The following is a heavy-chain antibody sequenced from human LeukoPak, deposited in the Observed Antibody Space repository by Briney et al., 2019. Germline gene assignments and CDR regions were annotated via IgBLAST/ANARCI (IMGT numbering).Heavy chain of an antibody. V-gene: IGHV3-49*03. CDR3: TRAQYYDFWSGYYMDV. D-gene: IGHD3-3*01. CDR1: GFTFDDYA. J-gene: IGHJ6*03. CDR2: IRSKAYSGTT. Sequence: TGGSLRLSCTASGFTFDDYAMSWFRQAPGKGLEWLGFIRSKAYSGTTEYAASVKGRFTISRDDSKSIAYLQMNSLKTEDTAVYYCTRAQYYDFWSGYYMDVWGKGTTVTVSS.